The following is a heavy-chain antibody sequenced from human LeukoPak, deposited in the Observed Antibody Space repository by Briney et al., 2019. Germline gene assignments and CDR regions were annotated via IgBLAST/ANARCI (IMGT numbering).Heavy chain of an antibody. Sequence: GASVKVSCKASGYTFTSYDINWVRQAPGQGLEWMGWLNPNSGNTGYAQKFQGRVTMTRDTSTDTAYLELRSLRSEDTAVYYCARDYFDTSGAISSFYLLAVWGLGPTVTASS. CDR3: ARDYFDTSGAISSFYLLAV. J-gene: IGHJ6*02. D-gene: IGHD3-22*01. CDR2: LNPNSGNT. V-gene: IGHV1-8*01. CDR1: GYTFTSYD.